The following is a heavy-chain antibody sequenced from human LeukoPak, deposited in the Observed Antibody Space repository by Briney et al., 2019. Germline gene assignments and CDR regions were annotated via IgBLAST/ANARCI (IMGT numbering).Heavy chain of an antibody. D-gene: IGHD2-2*01. Sequence: PSETLSLTCTVSGGSISSYYWSWIRQPPGKGLEWIGYIYYSGSTNYNPSLKSRVTISVDTSKNQFSLKLSSVTAADTAVYYCARHTGYCSSTSCYHPMDVWGKGTTVTISS. CDR2: IYYSGST. CDR3: ARHTGYCSSTSCYHPMDV. V-gene: IGHV4-59*08. J-gene: IGHJ6*03. CDR1: GGSISSYY.